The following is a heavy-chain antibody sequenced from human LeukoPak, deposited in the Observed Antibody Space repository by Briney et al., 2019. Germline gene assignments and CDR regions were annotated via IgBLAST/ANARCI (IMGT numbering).Heavy chain of an antibody. CDR1: GYTFTGYY. Sequence: ASVKVSCKASGYTFTGYYMHWVRQAPGQGLEWMGWINPNSGGTNYAQKFQGRVTMTRDTSISTAYMELSRLRSDDTAVYYCARDCDSSSCPTRYWGQGTLVTVSS. D-gene: IGHD6-13*01. CDR2: INPNSGGT. CDR3: ARDCDSSSCPTRY. J-gene: IGHJ4*02. V-gene: IGHV1-2*02.